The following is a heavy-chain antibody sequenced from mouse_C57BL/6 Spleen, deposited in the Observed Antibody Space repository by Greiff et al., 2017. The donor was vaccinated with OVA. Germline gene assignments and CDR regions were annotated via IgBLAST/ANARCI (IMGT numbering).Heavy chain of an antibody. D-gene: IGHD1-3*01. J-gene: IGHJ2*01. CDR1: GYTFTSYW. V-gene: IGHV1-52*01. Sequence: VQLQQSGAELVRPGSSVKLSCKASGYTFTSYWMHWVKQRPIQGLEWIGNIDPSDSETHYNQKFKDKATLTVDKSSSTAYMQLSSLTSEDSAVYYCARWGLNWVDYWGQGTTLTVSS. CDR2: IDPSDSET. CDR3: ARWGLNWVDY.